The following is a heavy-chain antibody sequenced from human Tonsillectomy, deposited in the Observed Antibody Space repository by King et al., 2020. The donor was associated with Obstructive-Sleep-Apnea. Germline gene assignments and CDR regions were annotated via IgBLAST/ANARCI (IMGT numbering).Heavy chain of an antibody. D-gene: IGHD1-14*01. J-gene: IGHJ6*02. V-gene: IGHV4-34*01. CDR2: INHSGST. CDR1: GGSFSGYY. CDR3: ARGTWARRQYFYYYYGMDV. Sequence: VQLQQWGAGLLKPSETLSLTCAVYGGSFSGYYWSWIRQPPGKGLEWIGEINHSGSTNYNPSLKSRVTISVDTSKNQFSLKLSSVTAADTAVYYCARGTWARRQYFYYYYGMDVWGQGTTVTVSS.